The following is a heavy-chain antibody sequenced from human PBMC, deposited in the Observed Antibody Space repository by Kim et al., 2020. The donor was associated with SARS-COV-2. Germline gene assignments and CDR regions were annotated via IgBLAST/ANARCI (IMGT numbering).Heavy chain of an antibody. CDR2: IYTSGST. CDR1: GGSISSGSYY. D-gene: IGHD3-10*01. V-gene: IGHV4-61*02. J-gene: IGHJ4*02. Sequence: SETLSLTCTVSGGSISSGSYYWSWVRQPAGKGLEWIGRIYTSGSTNYNPSLKSRVTISVDTSKNQFSLKLSSVTAADTAVYYCARDRGGYFDSWGQGTLVTVSS. CDR3: ARDRGGYFDS.